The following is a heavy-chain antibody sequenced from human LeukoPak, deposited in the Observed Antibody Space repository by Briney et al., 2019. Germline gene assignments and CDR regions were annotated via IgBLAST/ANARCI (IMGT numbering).Heavy chain of an antibody. J-gene: IGHJ6*03. CDR3: ARGSYYGSGSYGAHYYYYYMDV. V-gene: IGHV4-34*01. CDR2: INHSGST. Sequence: SDTLSLTCAVYGRSFRVYHWRWIPEPPGKGREWIGEINHSGSTNYNPSLKGRVTISVDTSKNQFSLKLSSVTAADTAVYYCARGSYYGSGSYGAHYYYYYMDVWGKGTTVTVSS. D-gene: IGHD3-10*01. CDR1: GRSFRVYH.